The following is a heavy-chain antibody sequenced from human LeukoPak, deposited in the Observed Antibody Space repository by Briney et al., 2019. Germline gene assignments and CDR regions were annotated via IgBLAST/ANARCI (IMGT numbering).Heavy chain of an antibody. CDR1: GYTFTNYD. CDR2: MNPNSGNT. Sequence: GASVKVSCKASGYTFTNYDINWVRQATGQGPEWMGWMNPNSGNTGSAQKFQGRVTMTRDTSISTAYMELSSLRSEDTAVYYCTRGRPSSFDYWGQGTPVTVSS. J-gene: IGHJ4*02. CDR3: TRGRPSSFDY. V-gene: IGHV1-8*01.